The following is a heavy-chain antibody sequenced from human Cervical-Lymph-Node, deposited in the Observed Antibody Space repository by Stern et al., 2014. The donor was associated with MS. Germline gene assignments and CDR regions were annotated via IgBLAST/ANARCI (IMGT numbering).Heavy chain of an antibody. Sequence: MQLVESGAEVKKPGSSVNVSCKASGGTFSSSYAITWMRQAPGQGLEWMGRIIPILGLPNYAQKFQGRVTITADTSTSTAYMELSSLRSEDTAVHYCARGVVSNRAAATLHNLFDPWGQGTLVTVSS. CDR1: GGTFSSSYA. CDR2: IIPILGLP. V-gene: IGHV1-69*09. J-gene: IGHJ5*02. D-gene: IGHD2-15*01. CDR3: ARGVVSNRAAATLHNLFDP.